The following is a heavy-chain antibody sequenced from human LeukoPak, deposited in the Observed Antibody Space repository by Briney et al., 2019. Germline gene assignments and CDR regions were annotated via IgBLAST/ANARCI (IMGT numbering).Heavy chain of an antibody. CDR1: GFTLGSHD. V-gene: IGHV3-13*01. CDR2: VSSGFHA. D-gene: IGHD5-18*01. Sequence: PGGSLRLSCTASGFTLGSHDMHWVRQIPGQGLEWVAAVSSGFHAFFADSVQGRFTISRDNSRNTVYLQINSLRAEDTAVYYCGKTTVGYSSGQKPAWPVDYWGQGTLVTVSS. CDR3: GKTTVGYSSGQKPAWPVDY. J-gene: IGHJ4*02.